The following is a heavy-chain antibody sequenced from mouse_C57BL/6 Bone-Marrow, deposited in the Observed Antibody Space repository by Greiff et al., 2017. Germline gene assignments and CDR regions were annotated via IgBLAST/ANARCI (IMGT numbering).Heavy chain of an antibody. Sequence: EVKLMESGGDLVKPGGSLKLSCAASGFTFSSYGMSWVRQTPDKRLEWVATISSGGSYTYYPDSVQGRFTISRENAKNTLYLQMSSLKSEDTAMYYCARRKYMDYWGQGTSVTVSS. CDR1: GFTFSSYG. CDR3: ARRKYMDY. J-gene: IGHJ4*01. CDR2: ISSGGSYT. D-gene: IGHD5-1-1*01. V-gene: IGHV5-6*02.